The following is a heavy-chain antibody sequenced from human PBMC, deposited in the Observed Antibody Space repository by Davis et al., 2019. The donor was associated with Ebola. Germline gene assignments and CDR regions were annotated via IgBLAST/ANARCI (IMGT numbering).Heavy chain of an antibody. CDR2: IYYIGTT. CDR3: AREFRGYDSGSDRPLYFFDR. CDR1: GGSINSNDHY. Sequence: MPSETLSLTCTVSGGSINSNDHYWTWIRQPPGKGLEWIGYIYYIGTTDYNPSLKSRVTISQDTSDTQFSLRLTSVTVADTAVYYCAREFRGYDSGSDRPLYFFDRWGQGTLVTVSS. D-gene: IGHD3-10*01. J-gene: IGHJ4*02. V-gene: IGHV4-30-4*01.